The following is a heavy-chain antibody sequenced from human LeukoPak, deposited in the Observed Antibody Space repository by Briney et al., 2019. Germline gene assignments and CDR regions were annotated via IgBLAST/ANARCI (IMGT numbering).Heavy chain of an antibody. J-gene: IGHJ6*02. Sequence: GASVKVSCKVSGYTLTELSMHWVRQAPGKGLEWMGGFDPEDGETIYAQKFQGRVTISADESTSTAYMELNSLRSEDTAVYYCARGNSRWSTPTSSYYYRMDVWGQGTTVTVSS. D-gene: IGHD4-23*01. CDR1: GYTLTELS. V-gene: IGHV1-24*01. CDR2: FDPEDGET. CDR3: ARGNSRWSTPTSSYYYRMDV.